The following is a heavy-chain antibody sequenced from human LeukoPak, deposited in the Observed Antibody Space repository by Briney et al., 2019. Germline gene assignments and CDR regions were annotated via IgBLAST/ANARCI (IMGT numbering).Heavy chain of an antibody. D-gene: IGHD3-3*01. V-gene: IGHV4-59*01. CDR3: ARVYYDFWSGYSNWFDP. CDR2: IYYSGST. Sequence: SETLSLTCTVSGGSLSSYYWSWIRQPPGKGLEWIGYIYYSGSTNYNPSLKSRVTISVDTSKNQFSLKLSSVTAADTAVYYCARVYYDFWSGYSNWFDPWGQGTLVTVSS. CDR1: GGSLSSYY. J-gene: IGHJ5*02.